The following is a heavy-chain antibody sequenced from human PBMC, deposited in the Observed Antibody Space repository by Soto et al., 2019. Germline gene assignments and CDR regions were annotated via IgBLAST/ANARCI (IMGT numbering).Heavy chain of an antibody. CDR1: GYTFTNYG. V-gene: IGHV1-3*01. D-gene: IGHD6-19*01. CDR3: ARSGYSSGWYHWYFDF. Sequence: QVQLVQSGAEVKKPGASVKVSCKASGYTFTNYGIHWVRQAPGQRLEWMGWINAGNGNTKYSQKLQGRVTINRDTSASTAYMELSRLRSEDTAVYYCARSGYSSGWYHWYFDFWGRGTLVTVSS. CDR2: INAGNGNT. J-gene: IGHJ2*01.